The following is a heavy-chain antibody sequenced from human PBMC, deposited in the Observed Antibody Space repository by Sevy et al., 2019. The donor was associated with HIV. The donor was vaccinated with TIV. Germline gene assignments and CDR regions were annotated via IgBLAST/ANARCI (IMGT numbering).Heavy chain of an antibody. CDR3: AGWGWYFDN. Sequence: SETLSLTWSVSDGSIGRFYWSWIRQPPGKGLEWIGYIYDRGLTSYNPSLNNPVTISVDTSKTQIYLKMTSVTAADTAVYYCAGWGWYFDNWGRGTLVTVSS. D-gene: IGHD3-16*01. V-gene: IGHV4-59*03. J-gene: IGHJ2*01. CDR1: DGSIGRFY. CDR2: IYDRGLT.